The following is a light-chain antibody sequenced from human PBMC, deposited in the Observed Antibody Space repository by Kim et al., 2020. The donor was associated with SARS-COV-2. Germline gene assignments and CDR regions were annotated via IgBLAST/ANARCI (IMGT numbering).Light chain of an antibody. J-gene: IGKJ4*01. CDR3: LQDYDYPLT. CDR1: QGIRND. V-gene: IGKV1-6*01. Sequence: AIQMTQSPSSLSASVGDRVTITRRASQGIRNDLGWYQQKPGRAPNLLIYATSTLQSGVPSRFSGSGSGTDFTLTISSLQPEDVATYYCLQDYDYPLTFGGGTKVEIK. CDR2: ATS.